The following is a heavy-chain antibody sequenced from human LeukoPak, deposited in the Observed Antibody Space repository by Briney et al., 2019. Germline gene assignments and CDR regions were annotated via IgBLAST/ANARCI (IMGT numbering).Heavy chain of an antibody. CDR1: GFTFSSYN. V-gene: IGHV3-48*02. Sequence: GGSLRLSCAASGFTFSSYNMNWVRQAPGKGLEWVSYISSSSSIIYYADSVKGRFTISRDNAKNALYLQMSSLRDEDTAVYYCAKEMGVVTATADYWGQGTLVTVSS. J-gene: IGHJ4*02. CDR2: ISSSSSII. D-gene: IGHD2-21*02. CDR3: AKEMGVVTATADY.